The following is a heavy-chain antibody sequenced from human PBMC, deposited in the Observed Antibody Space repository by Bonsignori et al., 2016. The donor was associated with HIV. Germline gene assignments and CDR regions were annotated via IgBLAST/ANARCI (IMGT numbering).Heavy chain of an antibody. D-gene: IGHD6-19*01. CDR2: TYYRSKWYN. Sequence: WIRQSPSRGLEWLGRTYYRSKWYNDYAVSVKSRITINPDTSKNQFSLQLNSVTPEDTAVYYCAREGVSSGWFFDYWGQGTLVTVSS. J-gene: IGHJ4*02. CDR3: AREGVSSGWFFDY. V-gene: IGHV6-1*01.